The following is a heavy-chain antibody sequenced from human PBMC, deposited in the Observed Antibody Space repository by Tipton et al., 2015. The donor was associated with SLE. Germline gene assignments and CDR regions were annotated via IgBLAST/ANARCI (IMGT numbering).Heavy chain of an antibody. CDR2: VHYSGST. D-gene: IGHD6-13*01. J-gene: IGHJ4*02. Sequence: TLSLTCIVSGGSMTNYYWSWIRQPPGKGLEWIGYVHYSGSTNYNPSLKSRVTISVDTSKNQFSLKLSSVTAADTAVYYCARQPIAAAGTSNYFDYWGQGTLVTVSS. V-gene: IGHV4-59*08. CDR3: ARQPIAAAGTSNYFDY. CDR1: GGSMTNYY.